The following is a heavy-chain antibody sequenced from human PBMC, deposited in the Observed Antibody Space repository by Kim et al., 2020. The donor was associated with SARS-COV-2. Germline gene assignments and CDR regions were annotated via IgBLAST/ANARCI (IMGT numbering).Heavy chain of an antibody. Sequence: GGSLRLSCAASGFTFDDYTMHWVRQAPGKGLEWVSLISWDGGSTYYADSVKGRFTISRDNSKNSLYLQMNSLRTEDTALYYCAKDMGLVREYGMDVWGQGTTVTVSS. CDR2: ISWDGGST. D-gene: IGHD6-19*01. CDR3: AKDMGLVREYGMDV. J-gene: IGHJ6*02. V-gene: IGHV3-43*01. CDR1: GFTFDDYT.